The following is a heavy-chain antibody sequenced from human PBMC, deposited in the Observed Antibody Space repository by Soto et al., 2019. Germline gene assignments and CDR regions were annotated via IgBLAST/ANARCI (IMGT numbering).Heavy chain of an antibody. D-gene: IGHD2-2*01. CDR1: GGSSNGYY. CDR2: ISHSGGT. Sequence: SETLSVTWAVSGGSSNGYYWSWISQSPGKGLEWIGEISHSGGTNCNPSLKSRVSISMDTSKNQFSLKLSSVTAADTAVYYCARRSPGGGVPAAMYFDYWGQGTLVTVSS. CDR3: ARRSPGGGVPAAMYFDY. V-gene: IGHV4-34*01. J-gene: IGHJ4*02.